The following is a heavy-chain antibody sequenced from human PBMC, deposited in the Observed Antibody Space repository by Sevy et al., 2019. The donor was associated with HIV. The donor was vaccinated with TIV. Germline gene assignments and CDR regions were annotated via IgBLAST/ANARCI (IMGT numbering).Heavy chain of an antibody. J-gene: IGHJ4*02. CDR2: ISGSGGST. CDR1: GFTFSSYA. V-gene: IGHV3-23*01. CDR3: AKDPYGYSSFPFDY. Sequence: GGSLRLSCAASGFTFSSYAMSWVRQAPGKGLEWVSAISGSGGSTYYADSVKGRFTISRGNSTNTLYLQMNSLRAEATAVYYCAKDPYGYSSFPFDYWGQGTLVTVSS. D-gene: IGHD5-18*01.